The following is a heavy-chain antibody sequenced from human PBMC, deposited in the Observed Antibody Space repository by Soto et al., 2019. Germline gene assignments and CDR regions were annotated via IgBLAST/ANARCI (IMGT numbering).Heavy chain of an antibody. CDR1: GDSISSTHW. Sequence: QVYLQQSGPGLVKPSGTLSLTCAVSGDSISSTHWWTWVRQTPGKGREWIGEVYHSGSTSYNPSLKSRVTISVDKSNNQFSLKLTSVTAADTAVYYCATLPPRIVVTVLPIPTWGQGTLVSVSS. V-gene: IGHV4-4*02. CDR2: VYHSGST. J-gene: IGHJ5*02. CDR3: ATLPPRIVVTVLPIPT. D-gene: IGHD2-21*01.